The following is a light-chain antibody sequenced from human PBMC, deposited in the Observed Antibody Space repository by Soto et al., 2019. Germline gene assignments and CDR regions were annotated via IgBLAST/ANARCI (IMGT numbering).Light chain of an antibody. CDR2: GTS. CDR3: QRYGSSPLIT. CDR1: PSVSSSS. J-gene: IGKJ5*01. V-gene: IGKV3-20*01. Sequence: ETVLTQSPATLSLSPGERATLSCRARPSVSSSSLAWYQQRTGQAPRLLIYGTSSRATGSPDRFSGSGSWTDFTLTISRLEPEDFAVYFCQRYGSSPLITFGQGTRLEI.